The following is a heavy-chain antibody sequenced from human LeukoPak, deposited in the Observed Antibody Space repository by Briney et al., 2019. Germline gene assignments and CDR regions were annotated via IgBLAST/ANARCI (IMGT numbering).Heavy chain of an antibody. CDR2: ITNTGATT. CDR1: GFTFSNYA. D-gene: IGHD5-18*01. Sequence: GGSLRLSCAASGFTFSNYAMTWVRQAPGKGLEWVSGITNTGATTYYADSVKGRFTISRDNSKTTLYFQMNSLRVEDTAIYYCAKDRAGYSYGTFEAWGQGALVTVSS. V-gene: IGHV3-23*01. CDR3: AKDRAGYSYGTFEA. J-gene: IGHJ4*02.